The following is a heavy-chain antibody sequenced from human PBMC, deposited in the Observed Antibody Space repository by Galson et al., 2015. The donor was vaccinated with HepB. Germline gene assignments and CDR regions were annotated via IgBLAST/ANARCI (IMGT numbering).Heavy chain of an antibody. CDR1: GFTFSSYG. CDR3: ARERSDSSSWYNWFDP. D-gene: IGHD6-13*01. V-gene: IGHV3-33*01. J-gene: IGHJ5*02. Sequence: SLRLSCAASGFTFSSYGMHWVRQAPGKGLEWVAVIWYDGSNKYYADSVKGRFTISRDNSKNTLYLQMNSLRAEDTAVYYCARERSDSSSWYNWFDPWGQGTLVTVSS. CDR2: IWYDGSNK.